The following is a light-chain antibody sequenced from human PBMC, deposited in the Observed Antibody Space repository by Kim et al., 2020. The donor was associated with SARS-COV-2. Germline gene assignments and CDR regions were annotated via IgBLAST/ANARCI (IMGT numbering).Light chain of an antibody. CDR3: QQSDNTRT. CDR1: RSISCY. Sequence: SASVGDRVTITCRASRSISCYLSWFQQKPGTAPNLLIYGTSTLQTGVPSRFSGSGSGTEFTLTISSLQPEDFATYFCQQSDNTRTFGQGTKVEIK. CDR2: GTS. J-gene: IGKJ1*01. V-gene: IGKV1-39*01.